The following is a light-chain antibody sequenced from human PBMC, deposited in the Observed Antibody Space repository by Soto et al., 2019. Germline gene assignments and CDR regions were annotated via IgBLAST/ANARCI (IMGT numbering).Light chain of an antibody. V-gene: IGKV3-20*01. CDR2: GAS. CDR1: QSVSSSY. CDR3: QQYGSSPPLT. Sequence: EIVLTQSPGTLSLSPGERATLSCRASQSVSSSYLAWYQQKPGQAPRLLIYGASSRAPGIPDRFSGSGSGTEVTLTISRLEPEDFAVYYCQQYGSSPPLTFGGGTKVEIK. J-gene: IGKJ4*01.